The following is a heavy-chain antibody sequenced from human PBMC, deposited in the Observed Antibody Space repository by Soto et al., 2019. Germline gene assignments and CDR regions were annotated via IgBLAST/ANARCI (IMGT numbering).Heavy chain of an antibody. D-gene: IGHD6-19*01. Sequence: VQLVESGGGLVKPGGSLRLSCAASGFTFTDYYMSWIRQAPGKGLEWVSYISGTSSYTNYADSVKGRFTISRDNAKNSLYLQMNSLRAEDTAVYYCVPNSGWYGIDYWGQGTLVTVSS. J-gene: IGHJ4*02. CDR2: ISGTSSYT. CDR3: VPNSGWYGIDY. V-gene: IGHV3-11*05. CDR1: GFTFTDYY.